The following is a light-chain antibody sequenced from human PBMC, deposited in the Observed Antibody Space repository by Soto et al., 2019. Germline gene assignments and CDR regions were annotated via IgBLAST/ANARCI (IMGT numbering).Light chain of an antibody. Sequence: EIVLTQSPGTLSLSPGDRATLSCRASQSVISSFLAWYQQKPGQAPRLLIYGASSRATAIPDRFSGSGSGTDFTLTISRLEPEDFAVYFCQQCATSPRTFGQGTKVDIK. CDR2: GAS. CDR1: QSVISSF. J-gene: IGKJ1*01. V-gene: IGKV3-20*01. CDR3: QQCATSPRT.